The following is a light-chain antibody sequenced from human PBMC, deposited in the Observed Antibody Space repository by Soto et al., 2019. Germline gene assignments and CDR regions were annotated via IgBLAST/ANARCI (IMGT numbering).Light chain of an antibody. Sequence: QSVLTQPRSVSFSPGHSVTISCSGTSSDVGGYNYVSWYQQHPGKAPKLTIYAVSERPSGVPDRFSGSKSGNTASLTISGLQAEDEADYYCCSYAGNYTDVFGTGTKVTVL. V-gene: IGLV2-11*01. CDR2: AVS. CDR1: SSDVGGYNY. J-gene: IGLJ1*01. CDR3: CSYAGNYTDV.